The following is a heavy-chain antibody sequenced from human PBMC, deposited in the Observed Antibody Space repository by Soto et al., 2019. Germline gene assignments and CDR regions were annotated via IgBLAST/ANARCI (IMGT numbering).Heavy chain of an antibody. CDR3: ARSNMVRGVISTWRFDY. CDR1: GYTFTSYA. Sequence: GASVKVSCKASGYTFTSYAMHWVRQAPGQRLEWMGWINAGNGNTKYSQKFQGRVTITRDTSASTAYMELSSLRSEDTAVYYCARSNMVRGVISTWRFDYWGQGTLVTVSS. D-gene: IGHD3-10*01. V-gene: IGHV1-3*01. CDR2: INAGNGNT. J-gene: IGHJ4*02.